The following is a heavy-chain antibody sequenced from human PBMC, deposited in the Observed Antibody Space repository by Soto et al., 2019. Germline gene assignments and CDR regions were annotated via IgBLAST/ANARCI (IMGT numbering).Heavy chain of an antibody. Sequence: GGSLRLSCAASGFTFSSYGMHWVRQAPGKGLEWVAVIWYDGSNKYYADSVRGRFTISRDNSKNTLYLQMNSLRVEDTAVYYCARDGSGDRHALAICGQGTMVTVSS. CDR3: ARDGSGDRHALAI. CDR1: GFTFSSYG. V-gene: IGHV3-33*01. J-gene: IGHJ3*02. D-gene: IGHD3-22*01. CDR2: IWYDGSNK.